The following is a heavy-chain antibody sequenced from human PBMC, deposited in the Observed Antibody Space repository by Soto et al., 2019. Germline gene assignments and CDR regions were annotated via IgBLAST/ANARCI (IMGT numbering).Heavy chain of an antibody. V-gene: IGHV4-59*01. J-gene: IGHJ6*02. Sequence: QVQLQESGPGLVKPSETLSLTCTVSGGSISLYYWSWIRQPPGKGLEWIGYIYSNGSTTYNPSLKSRVSISLGTSKKQLSLKLSSVTAADTAVYYCARDGGEIWNTHYYYSGMDVWGQGTTVTVSS. CDR2: IYSNGST. CDR1: GGSISLYY. D-gene: IGHD1-1*01. CDR3: ARDGGEIWNTHYYYSGMDV.